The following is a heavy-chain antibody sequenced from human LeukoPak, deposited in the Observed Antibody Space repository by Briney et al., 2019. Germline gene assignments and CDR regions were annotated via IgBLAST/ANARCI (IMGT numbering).Heavy chain of an antibody. D-gene: IGHD3-3*01. Sequence: GGSLRLSCAASGFTFDDCAMHWVRDAPGKALEWVSLISWYGGSTYYADSVKGRFTISRDNSKNSLYLQMNSLRAEDTALYYCAKDIGPDYDFGSRGYMDVWGKGTTVTVSS. CDR3: AKDIGPDYDFGSRGYMDV. CDR1: GFTFDDCA. CDR2: ISWYGGST. V-gene: IGHV3-43D*04. J-gene: IGHJ6*03.